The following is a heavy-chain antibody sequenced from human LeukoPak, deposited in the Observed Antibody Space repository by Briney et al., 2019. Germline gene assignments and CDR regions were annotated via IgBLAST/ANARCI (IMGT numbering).Heavy chain of an antibody. Sequence: GESLKISCEGSGYSFTTYWIGWVRQMPGKGLEWMGVIYPGDSDTRYSPSFQGQVTISADKSINTAYLQWSSLKASDTAMYYCARRFNNYDFWTRWGQGTLVTVST. CDR2: IYPGDSDT. CDR3: ARRFNNYDFWTR. CDR1: GYSFTTYW. V-gene: IGHV5-51*01. D-gene: IGHD3-3*01. J-gene: IGHJ4*02.